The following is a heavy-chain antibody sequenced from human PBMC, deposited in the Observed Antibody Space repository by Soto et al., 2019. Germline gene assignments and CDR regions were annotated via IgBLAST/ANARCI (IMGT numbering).Heavy chain of an antibody. CDR2: ISYSGTA. CDR3: MRSHGAY. CDR1: GGSVSSGPYH. Sequence: QVQLQESGPGLVKTSETLSLTCTVSGGSVSSGPYHWNWVRQPPGKGLEWIGHISYSGTANYNPSLRGRVIMATDTSMNQFSLRLTSVTAADTAVYYCMRSHGAYWGQGILVAVSS. V-gene: IGHV4-61*01. J-gene: IGHJ4*02. D-gene: IGHD2-8*01.